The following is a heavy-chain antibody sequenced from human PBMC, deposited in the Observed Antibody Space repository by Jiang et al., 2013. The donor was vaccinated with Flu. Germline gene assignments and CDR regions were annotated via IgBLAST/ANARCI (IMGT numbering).Heavy chain of an antibody. J-gene: IGHJ5*02. CDR2: ISGGSTYM. CDR1: GFSFSRDT. Sequence: SGFSFSRDTMNWVRQAPGKGLEWVSSISGGSTYMYYADSVQGRFTISRDNARNSLYLQMDSLRADDTAVYYCARQVGTTDDSWGQGTLVTVSP. CDR3: ARQVGTTDDS. V-gene: IGHV3-21*01. D-gene: IGHD1-1*01.